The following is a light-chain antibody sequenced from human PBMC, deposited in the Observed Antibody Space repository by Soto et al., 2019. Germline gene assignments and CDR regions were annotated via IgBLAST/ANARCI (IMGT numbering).Light chain of an antibody. V-gene: IGLV3-21*02. J-gene: IGLJ2*01. CDR3: QVWDSGSAHVI. CDR1: NIGSTG. CDR2: DDS. Sequence: SYELTQPPSVSGAPGQTARFTRGGNNIGSTGGHWYQQKPGQAPVLVVYDDSDRPSGIPERFSGSNSGNTATLTISRVEAGDEADYYCQVWDSGSAHVIFGGGTKLTVL.